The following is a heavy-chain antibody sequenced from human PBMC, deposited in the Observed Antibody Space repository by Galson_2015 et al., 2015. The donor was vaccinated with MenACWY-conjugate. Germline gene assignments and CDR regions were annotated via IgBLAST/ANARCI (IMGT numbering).Heavy chain of an antibody. CDR2: ISYEGSIQ. CDR3: AKEAAQRASVALNY. D-gene: IGHD6-19*01. V-gene: IGHV3-30*18. J-gene: IGHJ4*02. Sequence: SLRLSCAAAGVTFSSYGMQWVRQAPGKGLDWVAVISYEGSIQHYGDSVKGRFTISRDNSKNTLYLQMNSLRVEDTAVYYCAKEAAQRASVALNYWGQGTLVTVSS. CDR1: GVTFSSYG.